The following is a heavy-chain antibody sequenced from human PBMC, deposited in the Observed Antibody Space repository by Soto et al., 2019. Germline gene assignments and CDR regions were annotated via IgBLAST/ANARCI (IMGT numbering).Heavy chain of an antibody. CDR3: AREDRDRETGLVPAAIDGMDG. Sequence: QVQLVQSGAEVKKPGSSVKVSCKASGGTFSRYSITWVRQAPGHGLEWIGRIIPIFGIASYAQKFQGRVTIAADEPTSTAYMELSSLRSDDTAVYYCAREDRDRETGLVPAAIDGMDGWGQGTTVTVSS. CDR2: IIPIFGIA. D-gene: IGHD2-2*01. V-gene: IGHV1-69*08. CDR1: GGTFSRYS. J-gene: IGHJ6*02.